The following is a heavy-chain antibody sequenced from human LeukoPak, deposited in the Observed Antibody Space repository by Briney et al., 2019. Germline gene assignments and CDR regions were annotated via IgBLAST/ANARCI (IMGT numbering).Heavy chain of an antibody. CDR2: ISTSSGYT. J-gene: IGHJ3*02. D-gene: IGHD3-22*01. V-gene: IGHV3-11*06. CDR3: AYESSGYHQRSDAFDI. Sequence: GGSLRLSCTASGFTFSDSYMNWIRQAPGKGPEWISLISTSSGYTDYADSVKGRFTISRDNAKNSLYLQMASLRVEDTAMYYCAYESSGYHQRSDAFDIWGRGTVVIVSS. CDR1: GFTFSDSY.